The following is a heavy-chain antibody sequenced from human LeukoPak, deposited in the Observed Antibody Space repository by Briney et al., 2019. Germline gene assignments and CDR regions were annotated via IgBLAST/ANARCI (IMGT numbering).Heavy chain of an antibody. CDR3: VKDRGYSTFDY. V-gene: IGHV3-7*03. CDR2: MNQDGSER. D-gene: IGHD4-23*01. Sequence: GGSLGLSCEASGFLFSNSWMSWVRQAPGKGLEWVANMNQDGSERNYVDSVKGRLTISRDNAKGSLYLQMNGLRAEDTAVYFCVKDRGYSTFDYWGQGTLVTVSS. J-gene: IGHJ4*02. CDR1: GFLFSNSW.